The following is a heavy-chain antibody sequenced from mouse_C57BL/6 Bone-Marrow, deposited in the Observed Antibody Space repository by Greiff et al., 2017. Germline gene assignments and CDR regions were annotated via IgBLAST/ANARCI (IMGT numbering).Heavy chain of an antibody. CDR3: ASATDGYRFAY. CDR1: GFSLTSYG. J-gene: IGHJ3*01. D-gene: IGHD2-3*01. CDR2: IWGVGST. V-gene: IGHV2-6*01. Sequence: VKLMESGPGLVAPSQSLSITCTVSGFSLTSYGVDWVRQSPGKGLEWLGVIWGVGSTNYNSALKSRLSISKDNSKSQVFLKMNSLQTDDTAMYYCASATDGYRFAYWGQGTLVTVSA.